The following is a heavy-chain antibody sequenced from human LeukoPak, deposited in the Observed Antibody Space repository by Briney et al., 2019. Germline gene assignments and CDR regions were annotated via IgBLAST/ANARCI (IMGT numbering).Heavy chain of an antibody. Sequence: PWGSLRLSCAVSGFSFSSYCMNWVRQAPGKGLEWVGYISSSSSTIYYADSVKGRFTITRDNAKNALYLQMNSLRAEDTAVYYCARELGYCGGDCSWGQGTLVTVSS. D-gene: IGHD2-21*01. J-gene: IGHJ5*02. CDR2: ISSSSSTI. V-gene: IGHV3-48*01. CDR3: ARELGYCGGDCS. CDR1: GFSFSSYC.